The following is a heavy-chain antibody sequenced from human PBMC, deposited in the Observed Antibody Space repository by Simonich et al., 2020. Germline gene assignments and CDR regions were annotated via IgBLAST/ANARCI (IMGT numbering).Heavy chain of an antibody. CDR2: LYPADSAT. D-gene: IGHD5-12*01. V-gene: IGHV5-51*01. CDR3: VRPDSGFDYFDY. J-gene: IGHJ4*02. Sequence: EVKLVQSGAEVKKPGESLKISCTGSGYSFTSYWLGWVRQMPRKGLEWMGVLYPADSATRYRPAFQGQVTISADKSISTASLQWSSLTASDTAMYYCVRPDSGFDYFDYWGQGTLVTVSS. CDR1: GYSFTSYW.